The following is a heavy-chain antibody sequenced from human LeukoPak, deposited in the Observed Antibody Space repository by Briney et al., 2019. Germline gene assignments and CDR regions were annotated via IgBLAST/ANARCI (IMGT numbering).Heavy chain of an antibody. CDR3: AKDHRPYYYDTYGPFDF. D-gene: IGHD3-22*01. CDR1: GFTVSINY. Sequence: GGSLRLSCAASGFTVSINYMSWVRQAPGKGLEWVSVIYSGGSTYYADSVKGRFTISRDNSKNTLYLQMNSLRAEDTAVYSCAKDHRPYYYDTYGPFDFWGQGTLVTVSS. CDR2: IYSGGST. J-gene: IGHJ4*02. V-gene: IGHV3-66*01.